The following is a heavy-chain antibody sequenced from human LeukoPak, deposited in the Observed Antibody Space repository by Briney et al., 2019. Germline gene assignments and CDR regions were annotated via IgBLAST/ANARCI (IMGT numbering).Heavy chain of an antibody. CDR3: ARVLLTTVVTAHSAFDV. J-gene: IGHJ3*01. Sequence: SETLSLTCTVSGDSISSSTFYWGWIRQPPGKGLEWIGTLYYRGSTYYNPSLKSRVTISVDTSKNQFSLRLSSVIAADTAVYYCARVLLTTVVTAHSAFDVWGQGTMVTVSS. CDR2: LYYRGST. CDR1: GDSISSSTFY. D-gene: IGHD4-23*01. V-gene: IGHV4-39*01.